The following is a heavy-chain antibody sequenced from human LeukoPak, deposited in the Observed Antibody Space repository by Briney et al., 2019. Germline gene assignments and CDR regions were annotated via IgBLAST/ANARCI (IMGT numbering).Heavy chain of an antibody. Sequence: GGSLRLSCAASGFTFSDYYMSWIRQAPGKGLEGVSYISSSGSTIYYADSVKGRFTISRDNAKNSLYLQMNSLRAEDTAVYYCARGTVVVTAIHVYWGQGTLVTVSS. CDR3: ARGTVVVTAIHVY. V-gene: IGHV3-11*01. D-gene: IGHD2-21*02. J-gene: IGHJ4*02. CDR2: ISSSGSTI. CDR1: GFTFSDYY.